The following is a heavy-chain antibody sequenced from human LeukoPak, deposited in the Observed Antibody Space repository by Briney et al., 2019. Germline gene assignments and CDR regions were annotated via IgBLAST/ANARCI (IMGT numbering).Heavy chain of an antibody. J-gene: IGHJ5*02. CDR2: IYTSGST. CDR1: GGSISSYY. CDR3: ARDRPLLWFGESNWFDP. D-gene: IGHD3-10*01. V-gene: IGHV4-4*07. Sequence: SETLSLTCTVSGGSISSYYWSWIRQPAGKGLEWIGRIYTSGSTNYNPSLKSRVTMSVDTSKNQFSLKLSSVTAAHTAVYYCARDRPLLWFGESNWFDPWGQGTLVTVSS.